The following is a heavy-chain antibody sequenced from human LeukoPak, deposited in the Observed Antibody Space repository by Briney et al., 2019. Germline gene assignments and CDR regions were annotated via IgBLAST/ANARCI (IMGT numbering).Heavy chain of an antibody. CDR1: GYTFTSYG. J-gene: IGHJ3*02. D-gene: IGHD2/OR15-2a*01. CDR2: ISAYNGNT. V-gene: IGHV1-18*01. CDR3: ARDLSPRLGPDAFDI. Sequence: GASVKVSCKASGYTFTSYGISWVRQAPGQGLEWMGWISAYNGNTNYAQKLQGRVTMTTDTSTSTAYMELRSLRSDDTAVYYCARDLSPRLGPDAFDIWGQGTMVTVSS.